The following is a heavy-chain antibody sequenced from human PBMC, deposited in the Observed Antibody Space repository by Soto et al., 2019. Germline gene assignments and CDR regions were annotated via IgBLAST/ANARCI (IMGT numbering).Heavy chain of an antibody. V-gene: IGHV5-10-1*01. D-gene: IGHD4-4*01. J-gene: IGHJ4*02. CDR3: ARLAYTNHYYVDY. CDR1: GYSFTGYW. Sequence: GESLKISFKGSGYSFTGYWIAWVRQIPVKGLECMGRIDPSDSFTNYSPSFQGHVTISVDKSISTVYLQWSSLEASDTAMYYCARLAYTNHYYVDYWGQGSLVTVSS. CDR2: IDPSDSFT.